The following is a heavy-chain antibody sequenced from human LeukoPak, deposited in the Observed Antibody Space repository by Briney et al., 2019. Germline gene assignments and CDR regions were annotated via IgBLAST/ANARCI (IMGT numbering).Heavy chain of an antibody. J-gene: IGHJ4*02. CDR1: GFTFSSYS. V-gene: IGHV3-21*04. Sequence: GGSLRLPCAASGFTFSSYSMNWVRQAPGKGLEWVSSISSSSSYIYYADSVKGRFTISRDNFKNTLYLEMNSLSPDDTAVYYFARGVEPLAANTLAYWGQGTLVTVSS. CDR3: ARGVEPLAANTLAY. CDR2: ISSSSSYI. D-gene: IGHD1-14*01.